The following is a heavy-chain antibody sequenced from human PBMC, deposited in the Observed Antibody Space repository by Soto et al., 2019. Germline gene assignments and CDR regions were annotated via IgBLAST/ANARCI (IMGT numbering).Heavy chain of an antibody. D-gene: IGHD3-10*01. J-gene: IGHJ3*02. CDR3: AREGSFYCAFDI. CDR1: GYTFTGYY. Sequence: SVKVSFKASGYTFTGYYIHWVRQAPGQGPEWVGWINPKSGGTSYAQRFQGRVTITRDTSISAVYMELSGLRSDDTAVYYCAREGSFYCAFDIWGQGTMVT. CDR2: INPKSGGT. V-gene: IGHV1-2*02.